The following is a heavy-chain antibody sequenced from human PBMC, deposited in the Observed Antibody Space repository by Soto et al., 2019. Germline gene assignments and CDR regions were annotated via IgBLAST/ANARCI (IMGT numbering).Heavy chain of an antibody. V-gene: IGHV1-69*06. CDR3: ARFPHGNNYYDSSGYYDAEYFQH. CDR2: IIPIFGTA. D-gene: IGHD3-22*01. Sequence: GASVKVSCKASGCTFSSYAISWVRQAPGQVLEWMGGIIPIFGTANYAQKFQGRVTITADKSTSTAYMELSSLRSEDTAVYYCARFPHGNNYYDSSGYYDAEYFQHWGQGTLVTVSS. J-gene: IGHJ1*01. CDR1: GCTFSSYA.